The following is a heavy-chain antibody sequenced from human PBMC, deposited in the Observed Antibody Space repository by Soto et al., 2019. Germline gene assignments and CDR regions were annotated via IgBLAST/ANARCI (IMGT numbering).Heavy chain of an antibody. V-gene: IGHV4-30-2*01. CDR1: GGSISSGGYS. CDR3: ARVVVYYDSSGYFDY. J-gene: IGHJ4*02. D-gene: IGHD3-22*01. Sequence: SETLSLTCAVSGGSISSGGYSWSWIRQPPGKGLEWIGYIYHSGSTYSNPSLKSRVTISVDRSKNQFSLKLSSVTAADTAVYYCARVVVYYDSSGYFDYWGQGTLVTVSS. CDR2: IYHSGST.